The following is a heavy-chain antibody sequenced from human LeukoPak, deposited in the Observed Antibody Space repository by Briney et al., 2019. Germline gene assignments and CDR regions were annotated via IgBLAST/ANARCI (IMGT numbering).Heavy chain of an antibody. Sequence: GRSLRLSCAVSGFNFDDYAMHWVRQAPGRGLEWVSGINWKTGNGIYADSVEGRFTISRDNAKNSLYLQMSSLRAEDTALYYCTRRAARWQFDLWGRGTLLTVSS. J-gene: IGHJ2*01. CDR1: GFNFDDYA. D-gene: IGHD5-24*01. V-gene: IGHV3-9*01. CDR3: TRRAARWQFDL. CDR2: INWKTGNG.